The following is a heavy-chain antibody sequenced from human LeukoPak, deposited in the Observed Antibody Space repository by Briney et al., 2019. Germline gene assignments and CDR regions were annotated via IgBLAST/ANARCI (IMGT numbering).Heavy chain of an antibody. V-gene: IGHV4-30-2*01. CDR3: ARGGEHIGSGSPPWYCDL. Sequence: SQTLSPTCALSGGSISSGGYSWGWIRQPPGKGLEWFGYIYDRGSTYYNQSLKSRVTISVDRSKNQLSLELSSVIAADTAVYYCARGGEHIGSGSPPWYCDLWGRGTLVTVSS. CDR1: GGSISSGGYS. J-gene: IGHJ2*01. D-gene: IGHD3-10*01. CDR2: IYDRGST.